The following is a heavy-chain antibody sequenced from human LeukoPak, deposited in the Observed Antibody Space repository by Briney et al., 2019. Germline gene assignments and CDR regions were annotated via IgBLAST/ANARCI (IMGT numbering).Heavy chain of an antibody. D-gene: IGHD5-12*01. V-gene: IGHV3-30*18. CDR2: ISYDGSNK. J-gene: IGHJ4*02. Sequence: GRSLRLSCAASGFTFSSYGMHWVRQAPGKGLEWVAVISYDGSNKYYADSVKGRFTISRDNSKNTLYLQMNSLRAEDTAVYYCAKQFYGGYSGYDRGGLDYWGQGTLVTVSS. CDR1: GFTFSSYG. CDR3: AKQFYGGYSGYDRGGLDY.